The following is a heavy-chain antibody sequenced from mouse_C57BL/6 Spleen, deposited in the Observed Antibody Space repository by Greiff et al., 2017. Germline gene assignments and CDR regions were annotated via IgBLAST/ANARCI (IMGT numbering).Heavy chain of an antibody. J-gene: IGHJ4*01. V-gene: IGHV5-4*03. CDR2: ISDGGSYT. Sequence: EVKLQESGGGLVKPGGSLKLSCAASGFTFSSYAMSWVRQTPEKRLEWVATISDGGSYTYYPDNVKGRFTISRDNAKNNLYLQMSHLKSEDTAMYYCARGGDGNYDYAMDYWGQGTSVTVSS. CDR3: ARGGDGNYDYAMDY. CDR1: GFTFSSYA. D-gene: IGHD2-1*01.